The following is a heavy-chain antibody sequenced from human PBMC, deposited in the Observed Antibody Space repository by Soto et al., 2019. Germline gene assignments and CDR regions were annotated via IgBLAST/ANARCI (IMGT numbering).Heavy chain of an antibody. Sequence: QVQLVQSGAEVKKPGSSVKVSCKASGGTFSSYAISWVRQAPGQGLEWMGGIIPIFGTANYAQKFQGRVTITADESTSTAYMELSSLRSEDTAVYYCASGGGYCSSTSCSGWYPPDYWGQGTLVTVSS. J-gene: IGHJ4*02. CDR1: GGTFSSYA. CDR3: ASGGGYCSSTSCSGWYPPDY. D-gene: IGHD2-2*01. V-gene: IGHV1-69*01. CDR2: IIPIFGTA.